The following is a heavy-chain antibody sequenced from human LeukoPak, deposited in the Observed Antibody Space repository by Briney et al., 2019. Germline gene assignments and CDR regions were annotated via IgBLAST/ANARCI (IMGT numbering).Heavy chain of an antibody. J-gene: IGHJ4*02. CDR3: ARHYYGSGSYKYYFDY. CDR1: GGSISSYY. CDR2: IYYTGRT. Sequence: SETLSLTCTVSGGSISSYYWSWIRQPPGKGLEWIGFIYYTGRTNSNPSLKSRVTISVDTSKNQFSLKLSSVTAADTAVYYCARHYYGSGSYKYYFDYWGQGTLVTVSS. V-gene: IGHV4-59*08. D-gene: IGHD3-10*01.